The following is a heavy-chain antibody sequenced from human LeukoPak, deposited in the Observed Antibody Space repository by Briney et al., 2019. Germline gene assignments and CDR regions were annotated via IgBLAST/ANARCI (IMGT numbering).Heavy chain of an antibody. V-gene: IGHV4-4*02. CDR3: ARTLWFGGYTPRDAFDI. CDR1: GGSISSSNW. J-gene: IGHJ3*02. D-gene: IGHD3-10*01. CDR2: IYHSVST. Sequence: SGTLSLTCAVSGGSISSSNWWSWVRQPPGKGLEWIGEIYHSVSTNYNPSLKSRVTISVDKSKNQFSLKLSSVTAADTAVYYCARTLWFGGYTPRDAFDIWGQGTMVTVSS.